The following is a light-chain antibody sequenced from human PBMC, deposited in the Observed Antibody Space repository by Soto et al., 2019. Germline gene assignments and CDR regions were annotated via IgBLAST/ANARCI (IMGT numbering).Light chain of an antibody. Sequence: EIVMTQSPDTLSVSPGESATLSCRARQRISNNLAWYQQKPGQAPRLLIYGASTRTTGIPARFSGSGSGTEFTLTISSLQSEDFAVYYCQQYNNWPYTFAQGTKLEI. CDR1: QRISNN. J-gene: IGKJ2*01. CDR3: QQYNNWPYT. CDR2: GAS. V-gene: IGKV3-15*01.